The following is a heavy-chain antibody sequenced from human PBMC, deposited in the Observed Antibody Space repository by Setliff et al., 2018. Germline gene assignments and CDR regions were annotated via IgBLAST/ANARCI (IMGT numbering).Heavy chain of an antibody. D-gene: IGHD2-15*01. Sequence: GGSLRLSCAASGFTFSSYGMHWVRQAPGKGLEWVAVIWYDGSNKYYADSVKGRFTISRDNSKNTLYLQMNRLRPEDTAVYYCARTCSGSGCYAGLESWGQGTPVT. V-gene: IGHV3-33*01. CDR2: IWYDGSNK. CDR3: ARTCSGSGCYAGLES. CDR1: GFTFSSYG. J-gene: IGHJ4*02.